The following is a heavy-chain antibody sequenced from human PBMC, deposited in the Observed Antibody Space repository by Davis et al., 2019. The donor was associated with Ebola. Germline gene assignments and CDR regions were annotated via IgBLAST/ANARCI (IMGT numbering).Heavy chain of an antibody. V-gene: IGHV3-11*01. CDR3: ARAQLGGYSYDSYYYYGMDV. D-gene: IGHD5-18*01. CDR1: GFTFSGSA. CDR2: ISSSGSTI. Sequence: GESLKISCAASGFTFSGSAMHWLRQASGKGLEWVLYISSSGSTIYYADSVKGRFTISRDNANNSLYLQMNGLRAEDTAVYYCARAQLGGYSYDSYYYYGMDVWGQGTTVTVSS. J-gene: IGHJ6*02.